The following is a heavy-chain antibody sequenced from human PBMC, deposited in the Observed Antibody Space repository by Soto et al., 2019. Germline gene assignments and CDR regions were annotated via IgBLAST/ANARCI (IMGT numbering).Heavy chain of an antibody. CDR2: IYDNGIT. V-gene: IGHV4-31*03. CDR1: GGSISGGRYY. J-gene: IGHJ6*02. CDR3: TRDRGFGMDV. Sequence: QVPLQESGPGLVKPSQTLSLTCNVSGGSISGGRYYWDWIRQHPGKGLEWIGNIYDNGITYYNPSLKSRVIISEDPSTHQFSLRLSSVTAADMAVYYCTRDRGFGMDVWGQGTTVTVSS.